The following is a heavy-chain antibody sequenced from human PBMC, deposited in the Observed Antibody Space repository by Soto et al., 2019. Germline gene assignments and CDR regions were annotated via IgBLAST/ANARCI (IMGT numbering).Heavy chain of an antibody. CDR3: ARDTAYCGGDCYPVRGRWFDP. CDR1: GVAFSSYA. J-gene: IGHJ5*02. Sequence: SVKVSCKASGVAFSSYAISWVGQAPLQVLEWMGGIIPIFGTANYAQKFQGRVTITADEYTSTAYMELSSLRSEDTAAYYCARDTAYCGGDCYPVRGRWFDPWG. D-gene: IGHD2-21*02. V-gene: IGHV1-69*13. CDR2: IIPIFGTA.